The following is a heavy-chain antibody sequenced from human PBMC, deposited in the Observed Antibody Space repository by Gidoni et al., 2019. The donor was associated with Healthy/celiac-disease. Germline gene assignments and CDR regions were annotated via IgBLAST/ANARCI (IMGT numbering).Heavy chain of an antibody. J-gene: IGHJ4*02. CDR3: ARGGLRLGEFTDY. CDR1: GGSFSAYY. CDR2: INHSGST. Sequence: QVQLQQWGAGLLKPSETLSLTFSVYGGSFSAYYWSWIRQPPGKGLEWIGEINHSGSTNYNPSHKSRVTISVDTSKNQFSLKLSSVTAADTAVYYCARGGLRLGEFTDYWGQGTLVTVSS. D-gene: IGHD3-16*01. V-gene: IGHV4-34*01.